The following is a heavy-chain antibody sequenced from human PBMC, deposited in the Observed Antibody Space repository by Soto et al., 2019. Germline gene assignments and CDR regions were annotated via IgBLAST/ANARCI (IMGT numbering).Heavy chain of an antibody. D-gene: IGHD3-10*01. CDR3: ARDWDSSGMFDP. J-gene: IGHJ5*02. CDR1: GASITTYY. Sequence: SETLSLTCSVSGASITTYYWSWIRQLPGKGLEWIGSISYSGSTKYNPSLESRVMISLDTSKNQFSLRLTSVTAADTALYYCARDWDSSGMFDPWGPEALVTVSS. V-gene: IGHV4-59*01. CDR2: ISYSGST.